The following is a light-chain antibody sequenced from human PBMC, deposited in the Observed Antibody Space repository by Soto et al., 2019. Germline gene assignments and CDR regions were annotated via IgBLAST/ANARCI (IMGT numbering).Light chain of an antibody. J-gene: IGLJ2*01. CDR3: CSYAGSSTPVV. V-gene: IGLV2-23*01. Sequence: QSALTQPASVSGSPGQSITFSCTGTSSDVGSYNLVSWYQQHPGKAPKLMIYEGSKRPSGVSNRFSGSKSGNTASLTISGXXAEDEADYYCCSYAGSSTPVVFGGGTKLTVL. CDR1: SSDVGSYNL. CDR2: EGS.